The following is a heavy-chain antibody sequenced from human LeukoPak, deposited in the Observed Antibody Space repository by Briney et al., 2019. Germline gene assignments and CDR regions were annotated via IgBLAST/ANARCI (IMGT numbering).Heavy chain of an antibody. CDR2: ISSSGSDI. V-gene: IGHV3-21*06. Sequence: GGSLRLSCAASGFTFSSYKMNWVRQAPGKGLRWVSSISSSGSDIYYADSVKGRFTISRDNAKNSLYLQMNSLRAEDTAVYYCVRGYSGGNSWGQGTLVTVSS. CDR1: GFTFSSYK. J-gene: IGHJ4*02. CDR3: VRGYSGGNS. D-gene: IGHD4-23*01.